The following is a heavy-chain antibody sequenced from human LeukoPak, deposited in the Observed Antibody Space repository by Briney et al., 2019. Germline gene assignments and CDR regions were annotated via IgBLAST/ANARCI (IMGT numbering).Heavy chain of an antibody. CDR1: GGSISSSYY. D-gene: IGHD1-14*01. V-gene: IGHV4-39*01. CDR2: IYYSGST. J-gene: IGHJ4*02. CDR3: ARQKPSEIDYFDY. Sequence: SETLSLTCAVSGGSISSSYYWGWIRQPPGKGLEWIGSIYYSGSTYYNPSLKSRVTISVDTSKNQFSLKLSSVTAADTAVYYCARQKPSEIDYFDYWGQGTLVTVSS.